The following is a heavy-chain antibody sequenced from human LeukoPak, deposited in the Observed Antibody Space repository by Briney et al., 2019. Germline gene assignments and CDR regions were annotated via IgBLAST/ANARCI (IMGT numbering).Heavy chain of an antibody. Sequence: GRSLRLSCAASGLTLSNYAMHWVRQAPGKGLEWVTVISTDGKDKKYADSVKGRFDISRNNSKNTLDLQMNSLRAEDTAVYYCAKDQKWGPADYYFDSWGQGTLVTVSS. CDR3: AKDQKWGPADYYFDS. V-gene: IGHV3-30*18. J-gene: IGHJ4*02. CDR2: ISTDGKDK. D-gene: IGHD2-2*01. CDR1: GLTLSNYA.